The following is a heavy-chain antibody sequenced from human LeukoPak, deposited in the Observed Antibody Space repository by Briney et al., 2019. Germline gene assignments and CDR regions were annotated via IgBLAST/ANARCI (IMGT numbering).Heavy chain of an antibody. Sequence: GGSLRLSCAASGFTFSSYGMHWVRQAPGKGLEWVAFIRYDGSNKYYADSVKGRFTISRDNSRNTVYLQMNSLRTEDTGVYFCAVMSSSYDYWGQGTLVTVSS. CDR2: IRYDGSNK. CDR1: GFTFSSYG. V-gene: IGHV3-30*02. D-gene: IGHD6-6*01. CDR3: AVMSSSYDY. J-gene: IGHJ4*02.